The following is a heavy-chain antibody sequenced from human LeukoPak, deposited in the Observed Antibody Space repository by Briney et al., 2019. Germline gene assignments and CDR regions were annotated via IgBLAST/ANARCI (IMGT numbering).Heavy chain of an antibody. CDR1: GGTFSSYA. J-gene: IGHJ3*02. Sequence: GASVKVSCKASGGTFSSYAISWVRQAPGQGLEWMGGIIPIFGTANYAQKFQGRVTITADESTSTAYMELSSLRSEDTAVYYCARAARGARPGAFDIWGQGTMVTVSS. D-gene: IGHD6-6*01. CDR3: ARAARGARPGAFDI. V-gene: IGHV1-69*13. CDR2: IIPIFGTA.